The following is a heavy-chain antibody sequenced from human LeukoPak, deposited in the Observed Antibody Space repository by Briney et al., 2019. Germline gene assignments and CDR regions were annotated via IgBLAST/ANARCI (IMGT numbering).Heavy chain of an antibody. CDR1: GFTFSSYG. CDR2: ISYEGSNK. J-gene: IGHJ5*02. D-gene: IGHD3-10*01. V-gene: IGHV3-30*18. Sequence: PGGSVSLSCAASGFTFSSYGMQGVRRAPGKALEWVAVISYEGSNKSHADSVDGRFTISRNNSKHSLYQQINSLRAEDTAVYYCAKETEYYYGSGSFDPWGQGTLVTVSS. CDR3: AKETEYYYGSGSFDP.